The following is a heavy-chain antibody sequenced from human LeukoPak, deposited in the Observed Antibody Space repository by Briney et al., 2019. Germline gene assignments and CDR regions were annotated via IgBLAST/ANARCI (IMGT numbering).Heavy chain of an antibody. CDR3: ARSYRTAYYYGSGSAPNPFDY. CDR2: ISAYNGNT. J-gene: IGHJ4*02. Sequence: ASVKVSCKASGYTFNSYGISWVRQAPGQGLEWMGWISAYNGNTNYAQKLQGRVTMTTDTSTSTAYMELRSLRSDDTAVYYCARSYRTAYYYGSGSAPNPFDYWGQGTLVTVSS. D-gene: IGHD3-10*01. V-gene: IGHV1-18*01. CDR1: GYTFNSYG.